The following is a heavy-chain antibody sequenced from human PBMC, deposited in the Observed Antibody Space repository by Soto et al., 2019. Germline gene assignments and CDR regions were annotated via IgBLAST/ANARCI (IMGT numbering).Heavy chain of an antibody. CDR3: ARMNVDSYQFYYAMDV. D-gene: IGHD4-17*01. Sequence: SGPTLVNPTETLTLTCTVSGVSRTACKMCGSWIRHPPGKALEWLAHIFSDNERSYSTSLQGRLTISKDTSGSQVVLSMTNVDPVDTATYYCARMNVDSYQFYYAMDVWGQGTKVTV. CDR1: GVSRTACKMC. CDR2: IFSDNER. J-gene: IGHJ6*02. V-gene: IGHV2-26*01.